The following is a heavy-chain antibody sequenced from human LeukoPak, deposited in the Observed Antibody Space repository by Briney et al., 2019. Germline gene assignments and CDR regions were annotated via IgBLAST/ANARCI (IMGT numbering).Heavy chain of an antibody. Sequence: GGSLRLSCAASGFTFSSYAMFWVRQAPGKGLEWVSSISSSSSYIYYADSVKGRFTISRDNAKNSLYLQMNSLRAEDTAVYHCARDSADDSSGYYRDYWGQGTLVTVSS. D-gene: IGHD3-22*01. CDR3: ARDSADDSSGYYRDY. V-gene: IGHV3-21*01. CDR1: GFTFSSYA. J-gene: IGHJ4*02. CDR2: ISSSSSYI.